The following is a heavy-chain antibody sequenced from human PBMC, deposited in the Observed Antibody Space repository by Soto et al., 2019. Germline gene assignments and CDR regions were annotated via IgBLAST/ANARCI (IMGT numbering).Heavy chain of an antibody. CDR3: AKDIVDRHEVVVAATHDAFDI. D-gene: IGHD2-15*01. J-gene: IGHJ3*02. Sequence: GGSLRLSCAASGFTFDDYAMHWVRQAPGKGLEWVSGISWNSGSIGYADSVKGRFTISRDNAKNSLYLQMNSLRAEDTALYYCAKDIVDRHEVVVAATHDAFDIWGQGTMVTVSS. V-gene: IGHV3-9*01. CDR1: GFTFDDYA. CDR2: ISWNSGSI.